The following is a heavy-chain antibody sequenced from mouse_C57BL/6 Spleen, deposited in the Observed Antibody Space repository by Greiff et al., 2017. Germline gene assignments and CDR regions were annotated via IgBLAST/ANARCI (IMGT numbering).Heavy chain of an antibody. Sequence: VQLQQSGPELVKPGASVKISCKASGYTFTDYYMNWVKQSHGKSLEWIGDINPNNGGTSYNQKFKGKATLTVDKSSSTAYMELRSLTSEDSAVYYCARLGITTVVGFDYWGQGTTLTVSS. J-gene: IGHJ2*01. V-gene: IGHV1-26*01. CDR3: ARLGITTVVGFDY. CDR2: INPNNGGT. D-gene: IGHD1-1*01. CDR1: GYTFTDYY.